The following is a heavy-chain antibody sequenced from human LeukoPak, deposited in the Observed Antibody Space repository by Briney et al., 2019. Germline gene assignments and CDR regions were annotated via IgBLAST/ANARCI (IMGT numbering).Heavy chain of an antibody. CDR1: GGSVNTYY. CDR2: IYSSGRV. CDR3: AKDRGSLSYFDP. D-gene: IGHD1-26*01. J-gene: IGHJ5*02. Sequence: SETLSLTCTVSGGSVNTYYWSWIRRPPGKGLEWLGFIYSSGRVSYNPSLKSRVTISVDTSKNQFSLKLTSMTEADTAMYFCAKDRGSLSYFDPWGQGTLVTVSS. V-gene: IGHV4-59*02.